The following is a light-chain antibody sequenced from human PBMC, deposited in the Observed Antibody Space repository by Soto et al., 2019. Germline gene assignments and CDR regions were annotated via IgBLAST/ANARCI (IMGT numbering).Light chain of an antibody. V-gene: IGLV2-14*01. CDR3: SSYTSSSPVV. CDR1: SSDVGGYNY. CDR2: EVG. J-gene: IGLJ2*01. Sequence: QPASVSGSPGQSITISCTGTSSDVGGYNYVSWYQHHPGKAPKLMIYEVGNRPSGVSNRFSGSKSGNTASLTISGLQAEDEADYYCSSYTSSSPVVFGGGTKLTVL.